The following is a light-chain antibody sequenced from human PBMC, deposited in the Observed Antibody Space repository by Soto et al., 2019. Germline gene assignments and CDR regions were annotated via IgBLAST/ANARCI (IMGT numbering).Light chain of an antibody. Sequence: EIVLTQSPGTLSLSPGERATLSCRASQSVSSSYLAWYQQRPGQAPRLLIYGASSRATGIPDRFSGSWSGTDLTITISRLQPEDFEVYYCQQYGSPLITFGQGTRREI. CDR3: QQYGSPLIT. CDR2: GAS. V-gene: IGKV3-20*01. J-gene: IGKJ5*01. CDR1: QSVSSSY.